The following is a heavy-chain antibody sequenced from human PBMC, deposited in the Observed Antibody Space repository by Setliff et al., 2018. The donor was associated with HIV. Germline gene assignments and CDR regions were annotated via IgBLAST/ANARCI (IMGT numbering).Heavy chain of an antibody. CDR3: ARGFRFEGAFDY. V-gene: IGHV4-38-2*01. CDR1: GYPISSGFY. Sequence: PSETLSLTCAVSGYPISSGFYWGWIRQPPGKGLEWIGGIYHSGSTYYNPSLRSRVTISVDTSDNQFSLKVHSVTAADTAVYFCARGFRFEGAFDYWGQGTLVTVSS. D-gene: IGHD1-26*01. CDR2: IYHSGST. J-gene: IGHJ4*02.